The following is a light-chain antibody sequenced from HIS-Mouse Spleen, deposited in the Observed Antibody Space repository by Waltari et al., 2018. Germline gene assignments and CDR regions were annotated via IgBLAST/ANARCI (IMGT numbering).Light chain of an antibody. CDR3: QQYNSYSWT. CDR1: QSIRSW. J-gene: IGKJ1*01. Sequence: DIQMTQSPSTLSASVGDRVPITCRASQSIRSWLAWYQQKPGKAPKLLIYKASSLESGVPSRFSGSGSGTEFTLTISSLQPDDFATYYCQQYNSYSWTFGQGTKVEIK. CDR2: KAS. V-gene: IGKV1-5*03.